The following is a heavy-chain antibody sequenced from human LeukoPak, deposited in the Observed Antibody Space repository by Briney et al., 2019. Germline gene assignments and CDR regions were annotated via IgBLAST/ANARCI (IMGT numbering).Heavy chain of an antibody. V-gene: IGHV4-59*08. CDR3: ARHGFRAGGSWXFDF. CDR2: IYYSGST. Sequence: SLTCXVSGGSISXXYWSWIRQPXGXGLXGXGXIYYSGSTNYNTSLKSRVTISVDTSTNQFSLKLSSVTAADTAVYYCARHGFRAGGSWXFDFWGQGTLVTVSS. CDR1: GGSISXXY. J-gene: IGHJ4*02. D-gene: IGHD5-12*01.